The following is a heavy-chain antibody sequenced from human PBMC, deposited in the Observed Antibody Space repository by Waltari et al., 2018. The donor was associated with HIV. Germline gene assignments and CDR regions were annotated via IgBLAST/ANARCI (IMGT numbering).Heavy chain of an antibody. J-gene: IGHJ6*02. CDR1: GVIVSNHA. D-gene: IGHD6-19*01. CDR2: ITYDGGNQ. Sequence: VQSGGGVAQPGRSLRLSCTASGVIVSNHAMHWVRQSADKRLEWVAVITYDGGNQFVTDSLKGRFIISRDNARDTLYLEMKLLKVEDSGIYYCVRRSVLGLDLWGQGTTVIVS. CDR3: VRRSVLGLDL. V-gene: IGHV3-30*04.